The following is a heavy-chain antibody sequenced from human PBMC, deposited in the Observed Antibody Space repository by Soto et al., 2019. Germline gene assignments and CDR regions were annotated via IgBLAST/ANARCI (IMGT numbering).Heavy chain of an antibody. Sequence: GGSLRLSCAASGFTFSSYAMSWVRQAPGKGLEWVSAISGSGGSTYYADAVKGRFTISRDNSKNTLYLQMNSLRAEDTAVYYCAKDISWWGNDDYFDYWGQGTLVTVSS. CDR3: AKDISWWGNDDYFDY. CDR1: GFTFSSYA. V-gene: IGHV3-23*01. D-gene: IGHD2-8*02. J-gene: IGHJ4*02. CDR2: ISGSGGST.